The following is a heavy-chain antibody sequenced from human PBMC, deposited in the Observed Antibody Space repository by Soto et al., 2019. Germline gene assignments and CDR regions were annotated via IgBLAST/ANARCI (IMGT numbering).Heavy chain of an antibody. V-gene: IGHV4-59*08. CDR2: IYYSGST. D-gene: IGHD1-26*01. CDR3: ARLGGSYAVPHFDY. J-gene: IGHJ4*02. CDR1: GGSISSYY. Sequence: SETLSLTCTASGGSISSYYWSWIRQPPGTGLEWIGYIYYSGSTNYNPSLNSRVTISVDTSKNQFSLKLSSVTAAVTAVYSCARLGGSYAVPHFDYWGQGTLVTVSS.